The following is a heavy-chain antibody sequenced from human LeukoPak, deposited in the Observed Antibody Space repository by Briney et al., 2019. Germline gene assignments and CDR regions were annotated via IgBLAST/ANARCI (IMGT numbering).Heavy chain of an antibody. Sequence: SVKVSCKASGGTFSSYAISWVQQAPGQGIEWMGGIIPIFGTANYAQKFQGRVTITTDESTSTAYMELSSLRSEDTAVYYCASRTIYGGNGGPFDYWGQGTLVTVSS. CDR2: IIPIFGTA. J-gene: IGHJ4*02. CDR1: GGTFSSYA. V-gene: IGHV1-69*05. CDR3: ASRTIYGGNGGPFDY. D-gene: IGHD4/OR15-4a*01.